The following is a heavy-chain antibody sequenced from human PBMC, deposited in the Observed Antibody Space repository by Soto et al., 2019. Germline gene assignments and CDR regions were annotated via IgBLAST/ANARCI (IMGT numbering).Heavy chain of an antibody. D-gene: IGHD3-9*01. J-gene: IGHJ4*02. Sequence: LSQAPGKGLEWVGFIRSNTFGGTTVYAASVKGRFTISRDDSKSIAYLQMNSLKTEDTAMYYCTRDRDILTGYYSPNSSDYRGQGALVTVSS. CDR2: IRSNTFGGTT. V-gene: IGHV3-49*02. CDR3: TRDRDILTGYYSPNSSDY.